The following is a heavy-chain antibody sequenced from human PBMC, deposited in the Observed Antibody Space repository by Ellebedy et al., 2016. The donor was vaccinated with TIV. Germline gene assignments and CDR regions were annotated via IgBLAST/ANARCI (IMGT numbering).Heavy chain of an antibody. J-gene: IGHJ4*02. Sequence: PGGSLRLSCAASGFTFSNYWMHWVRQAPGQGLVWVSRIYNAGSSTSYAESVEGRFTISRDNPKNTVYLQMNSLRAEDTAVYYCARPDYIIGTDYWGQGTLVSVSS. CDR3: ARPDYIIGTDY. CDR1: GFTFSNYW. V-gene: IGHV3-74*01. D-gene: IGHD1/OR15-1a*01. CDR2: IYNAGSST.